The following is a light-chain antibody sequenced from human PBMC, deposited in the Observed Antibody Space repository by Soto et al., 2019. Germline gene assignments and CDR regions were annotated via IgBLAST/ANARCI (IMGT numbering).Light chain of an antibody. CDR3: QQYNNWPPWT. Sequence: EIVMTQSPATLSVSPGERATLSCRASQSVGSKLAWYQQKPGQAPRLLIYGASTRATGIPARFSGGGSGTEFTLTISSLQSEDFAVYYCQQYNNWPPWTFGQGTKVEIK. CDR2: GAS. J-gene: IGKJ1*01. V-gene: IGKV3-15*01. CDR1: QSVGSK.